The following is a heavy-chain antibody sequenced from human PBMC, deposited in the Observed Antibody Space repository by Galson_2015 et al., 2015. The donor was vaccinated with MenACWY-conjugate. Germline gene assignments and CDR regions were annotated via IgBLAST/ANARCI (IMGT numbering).Heavy chain of an antibody. V-gene: IGHV3-23*01. J-gene: IGHJ4*02. Sequence: SLRLSCAASGFTFTSYAMTWVRQAPGKGLEWVSTISDSGRFTYYADSVKGRFTIPRDNSNNALFLQMNNVRADDTASYYCAKDLVKNYEMLTGYYSDWGQGTLVTVSS. D-gene: IGHD3-9*01. CDR3: AKDLVKNYEMLTGYYSD. CDR1: GFTFTSYA. CDR2: ISDSGRFT.